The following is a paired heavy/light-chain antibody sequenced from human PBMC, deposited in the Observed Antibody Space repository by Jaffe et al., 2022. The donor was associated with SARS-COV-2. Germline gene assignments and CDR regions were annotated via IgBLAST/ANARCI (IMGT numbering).Heavy chain of an antibody. CDR3: AKPSGDIVVVPAAKEYYYYGMDV. Sequence: EVQLLESGGGLVQPGGSLRLSCAASGFTFSSYAMSWVRQAPGKGLEWVSAISGSGGSTYYADSVKGRFTISRDNSKNTLYLQMNSLRAEDTAVYYCAKPSGDIVVVPAAKEYYYYGMDVWGQGTTVTVSS. J-gene: IGHJ6*02. CDR2: ISGSGGST. CDR1: GFTFSSYA. D-gene: IGHD2-2*01. V-gene: IGHV3-23*01.
Light chain of an antibody. V-gene: IGKV3-11*01. CDR3: QQRSNWPPA. J-gene: IGKJ5*01. CDR2: DAS. Sequence: EIVLTQSPATLSLSPGERATLSCRASQSVSSYLAWYQQKPGQAPRLLIYDASNRATGIPARFSGSGSGTDFTLTISSLEPEDFAVYYCQQRSNWPPAFGQGTRLEIK. CDR1: QSVSSY.